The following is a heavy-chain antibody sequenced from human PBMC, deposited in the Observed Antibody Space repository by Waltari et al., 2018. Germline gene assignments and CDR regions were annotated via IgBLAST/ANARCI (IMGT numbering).Heavy chain of an antibody. CDR3: ASPRRTGSFDY. V-gene: IGHV4-34*01. D-gene: IGHD3-10*01. Sequence: QVQLQQWGAGLLKPSETLSLTCAVYGGSFSGYYWSWIRQPPGKGLEWIGEINHSGSTNYNPSLKSRVTISVDTSKNQFSLKLSSVTAADTAVYYCASPRRTGSFDYWGQATLVTVSS. J-gene: IGHJ4*02. CDR2: INHSGST. CDR1: GGSFSGYY.